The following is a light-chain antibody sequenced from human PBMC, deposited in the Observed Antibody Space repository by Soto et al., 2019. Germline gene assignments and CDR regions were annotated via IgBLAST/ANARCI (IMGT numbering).Light chain of an antibody. Sequence: QSALTQPASVSGSPGQSITISCTGTSSDIRSYDRVSWYQRHPGKAPKLMIFEDSRRPSGISNRFSGSKSGNTASLTISGLQAEDEADYYCCSYAGSNIFAVFGGGTKLTVL. CDR2: EDS. V-gene: IGLV2-23*02. J-gene: IGLJ2*01. CDR3: CSYAGSNIFAV. CDR1: SSDIRSYDR.